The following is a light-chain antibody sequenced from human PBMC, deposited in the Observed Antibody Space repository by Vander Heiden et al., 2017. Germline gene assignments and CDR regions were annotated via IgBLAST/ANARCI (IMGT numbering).Light chain of an antibody. CDR1: QSISTY. CDR3: QQSYSTPPT. V-gene: IGKV1-39*01. J-gene: IGKJ4*01. Sequence: DIQMNQSPSSLSASVGDRVTITCRASQSISTYLNWYQQKPGKAPKLLIYAASNLQSGVPSRFSGSGSGTDFTLTVSSLQPEDFATYYCQQSYSTPPTFGGGTKVDIK. CDR2: AAS.